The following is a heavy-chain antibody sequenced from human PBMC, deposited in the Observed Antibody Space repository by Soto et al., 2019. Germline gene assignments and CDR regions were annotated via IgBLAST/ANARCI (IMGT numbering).Heavy chain of an antibody. D-gene: IGHD6-13*01. Sequence: PVRGLEWVAYINTISDTNYAESVKGRFTIYRDNARNSLYLQMNSLRAEDTAVYYCARDIEPPGLFFDYXXXGT. V-gene: IGHV3-11*05. J-gene: IGHJ4*01. CDR2: INTISDT. CDR3: ARDIEPPGLFFDY.